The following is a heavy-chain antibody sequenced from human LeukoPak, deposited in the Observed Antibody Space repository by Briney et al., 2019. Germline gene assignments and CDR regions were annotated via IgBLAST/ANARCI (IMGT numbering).Heavy chain of an antibody. CDR2: IRSKAHGGTT. CDR3: TRDYDILTGPEWFDP. V-gene: IGHV3-49*04. Sequence: GGSLRLSCTASGFTFGDYDMSWVRQAPGKGLEWVGFIRSKAHGGTTEYAASVKGRFTISRDDSKSIAYLQMNSLKTEDTAVYYCTRDYDILTGPEWFDPWGQGTLVTVSS. J-gene: IGHJ5*02. CDR1: GFTFGDYD. D-gene: IGHD3-9*01.